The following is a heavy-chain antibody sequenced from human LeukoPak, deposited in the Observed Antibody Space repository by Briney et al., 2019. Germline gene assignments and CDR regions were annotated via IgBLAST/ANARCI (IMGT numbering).Heavy chain of an antibody. J-gene: IGHJ4*02. CDR1: GFTFSSYA. D-gene: IGHD1-26*01. Sequence: GGSLRLSCTASGFTFSSYAMHWVRQPPGKGLEWVAVISYDGSNRYYADSVKGRFTISRDSSKITLYLQMNSLRAEDTAVYYCARDGKYSGGFDNWGQGTLVTVSS. CDR2: ISYDGSNR. CDR3: ARDGKYSGGFDN. V-gene: IGHV3-30*04.